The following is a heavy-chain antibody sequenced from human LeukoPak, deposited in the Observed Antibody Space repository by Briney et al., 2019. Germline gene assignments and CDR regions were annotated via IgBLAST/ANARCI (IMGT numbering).Heavy chain of an antibody. V-gene: IGHV1-69*05. J-gene: IGHJ6*03. CDR3: ARDGLAARPDYYYYYMDV. CDR2: IIPIFGTA. CDR1: GGTFSGYA. D-gene: IGHD6-6*01. Sequence: SVKVSCMASGGTFSGYAISWVRQAPGQGLEWMGGIIPIFGTANYAQKLQGRVTITTDESTSTAYMELSSLRSEDTAVYYCARDGLAARPDYYYYYMDVWGKGTTVTVSS.